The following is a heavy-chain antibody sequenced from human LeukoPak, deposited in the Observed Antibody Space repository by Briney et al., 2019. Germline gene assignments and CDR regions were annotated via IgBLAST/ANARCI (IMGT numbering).Heavy chain of an antibody. CDR2: IKSKTDGGTT. CDR1: GFTFSNAW. V-gene: IGHV3-15*01. CDR3: TTDFYDYVWGSYRYTGVLDAFDI. D-gene: IGHD3-16*02. J-gene: IGHJ3*02. Sequence: GGSLRLSCAASGFTFSNAWMSWVRQAPGKGLEWVGRIKSKTDGGTTDYAAPVKGRSTISRDDSKNTLYLQMNSLKTEDTAVYYCTTDFYDYVWGSYRYTGVLDAFDIWGQGTMVTVSS.